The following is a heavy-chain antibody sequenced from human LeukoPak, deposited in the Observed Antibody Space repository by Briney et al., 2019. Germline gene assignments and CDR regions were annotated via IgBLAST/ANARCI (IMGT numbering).Heavy chain of an antibody. V-gene: IGHV1-8*02. J-gene: IGHJ4*02. CDR3: ARATPGGLHGYSFDY. Sequence: GASVKVSCKASGYTFKNYDINWVRQATGQGLEWRGWMNPNSGNTGFAQKFQDRVSMTRDTSINTAYMELTSLRSGDTAVYYCARATPGGLHGYSFDYWGQGTVVTVYS. CDR1: GYTFKNYD. CDR2: MNPNSGNT. D-gene: IGHD5-24*01.